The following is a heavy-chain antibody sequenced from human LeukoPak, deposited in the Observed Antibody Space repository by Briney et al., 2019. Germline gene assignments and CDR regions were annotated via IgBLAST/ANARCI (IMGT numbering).Heavy chain of an antibody. D-gene: IGHD5-18*01. Sequence: SETLSLTCTVSGGSISSYYWGWIRQPPGKGLEWIGSIYYSGSTYYNPSLKSRVTISVDTSKNQFSLKLSSVTAADTAVYYCARHGSYGLDYWGQGTLVTVSS. V-gene: IGHV4-39*01. CDR2: IYYSGST. J-gene: IGHJ4*02. CDR3: ARHGSYGLDY. CDR1: GGSISSYY.